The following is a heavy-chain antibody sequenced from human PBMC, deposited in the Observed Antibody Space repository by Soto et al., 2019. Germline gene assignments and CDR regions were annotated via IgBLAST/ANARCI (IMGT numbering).Heavy chain of an antibody. V-gene: IGHV4-59*01. CDR2: IYYSGST. J-gene: IGHJ4*02. Sequence: SETLSLTCTVSGGSISSYYWSWIRQPPGKGLEWIGYIYYSGSTNYNPSLKSRVTISVDTSKNQFSLKLSSVTAADTAVYYCARDSSYGDPRYPRGTYFDYWGQGTLVTVSS. CDR1: GGSISSYY. D-gene: IGHD4-17*01. CDR3: ARDSSYGDPRYPRGTYFDY.